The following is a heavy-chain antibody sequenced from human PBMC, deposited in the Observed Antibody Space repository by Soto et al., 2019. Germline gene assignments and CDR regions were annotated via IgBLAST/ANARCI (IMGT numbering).Heavy chain of an antibody. J-gene: IGHJ4*02. CDR3: ATRMTTAPY. CDR1: KGLVVSDNY. D-gene: IGHD4-17*01. Sequence: VGPLRLRCAASKGLVVSDNYGSWVRQAPGKGLQWVSLIYSGGGTDYAESVKGRFTISRDGFKNTLYLQMNNLKVEDTAIYYCATRMTTAPYWGQGTLVTVS. CDR2: IYSGGGT. V-gene: IGHV3-66*01.